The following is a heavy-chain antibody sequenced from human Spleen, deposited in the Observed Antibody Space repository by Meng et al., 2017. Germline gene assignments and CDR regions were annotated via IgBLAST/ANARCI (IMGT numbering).Heavy chain of an antibody. Sequence: QVQLHQWRTGLFKPSETLSRTFAAYGGFFRGYYWSWIRQPPGKGLEWIGDITHSGSTTYSPSLKSLITISVDRSKNQFSLQLRSVTAADTGLYFCARGSRIGGTYSTDHWGQGNLVTVSS. D-gene: IGHD1-26*01. J-gene: IGHJ4*02. CDR1: GGFFRGYY. V-gene: IGHV4-34*01. CDR3: ARGSRIGGTYSTDH. CDR2: ITHSGST.